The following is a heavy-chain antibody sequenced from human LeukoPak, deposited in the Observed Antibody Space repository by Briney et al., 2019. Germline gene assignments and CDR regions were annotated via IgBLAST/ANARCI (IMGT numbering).Heavy chain of an antibody. D-gene: IGHD6-13*01. J-gene: IGHJ4*02. CDR1: GYSFTSYW. V-gene: IGHV5-51*01. CDR3: ARQRKAAAGTRYFDY. Sequence: GESLKIFCKGSGYSFTSYWIGWVRQMPGKGLEWMGIIYPGDSDTRYSPSFQGQVTISADKSISTAYLQWSSLKASDTAMYYCARQRKAAAGTRYFDYWGQGTLVTVSS. CDR2: IYPGDSDT.